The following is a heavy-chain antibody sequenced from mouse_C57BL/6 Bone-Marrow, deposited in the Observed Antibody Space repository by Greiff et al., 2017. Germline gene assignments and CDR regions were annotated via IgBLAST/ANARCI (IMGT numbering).Heavy chain of an antibody. D-gene: IGHD2-1*01. Sequence: QVQLQQSGAELVKPGASVKISCKASGYAFSSYWMNWVKQRPGKGLEWIGQLYPGDGDTNYNGKFKGKDTLTADKSSSTAYMQLSSLTSEDSAVYFGARGGFYPCYFDYWGQGTTLTVSS. V-gene: IGHV1-80*01. J-gene: IGHJ2*01. CDR1: GYAFSSYW. CDR3: ARGGFYPCYFDY. CDR2: LYPGDGDT.